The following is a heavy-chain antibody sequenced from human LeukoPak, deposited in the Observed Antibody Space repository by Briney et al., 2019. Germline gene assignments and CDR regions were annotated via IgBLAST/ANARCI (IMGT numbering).Heavy chain of an antibody. CDR2: IYHSGST. D-gene: IGHD6-19*01. Sequence: SETLSLTCAVSGGSISSSNWWSWVRQPPGKGLEWIGEIYHSGSTNYNPSLKSRVTISVDKSKNQFSLKLSSVTAADTAVYYCARGGVAGNSYYYYGMDVWGQGTTVTVSS. CDR1: GGSISSSNW. J-gene: IGHJ6*02. V-gene: IGHV4-4*02. CDR3: ARGGVAGNSYYYYGMDV.